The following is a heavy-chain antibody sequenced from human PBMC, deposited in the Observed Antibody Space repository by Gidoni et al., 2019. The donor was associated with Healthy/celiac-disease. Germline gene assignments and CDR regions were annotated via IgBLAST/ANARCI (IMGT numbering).Heavy chain of an antibody. CDR2: ISWNSGSI. J-gene: IGHJ4*02. CDR1: GLTWEDYA. D-gene: IGHD3-3*01. Sequence: EVQRVEAGGGWVQPGRSRSLSCAASGLTWEDYAMHWVRQAPGKGLEWVSGISWNSGSIGYADSVKGRFTISRDNSKNSLYLQMNSLRAEDTALYYCAKDKGLGTIFGVVIFDYWGQGTLVTVSS. V-gene: IGHV3-9*01. CDR3: AKDKGLGTIFGVVIFDY.